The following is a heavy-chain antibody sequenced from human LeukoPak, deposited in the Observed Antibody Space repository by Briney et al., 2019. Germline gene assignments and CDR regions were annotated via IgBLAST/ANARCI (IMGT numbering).Heavy chain of an antibody. J-gene: IGHJ4*02. V-gene: IGHV3-53*01. Sequence: PGVSLRLTCAASGFTVSSTYMTWVRQAPGKGLEWVSIIYTIGSIDYADSVKGRFTISRDTSTNTLYLQMNSLRAEDTAVYYCARGRPGIAVAGSGFDYWGQGTLVTVSS. CDR2: IYTIGSI. D-gene: IGHD6-19*01. CDR1: GFTVSSTY. CDR3: ARGRPGIAVAGSGFDY.